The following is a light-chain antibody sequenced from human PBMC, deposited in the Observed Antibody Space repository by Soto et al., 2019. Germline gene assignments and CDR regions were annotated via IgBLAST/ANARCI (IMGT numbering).Light chain of an antibody. CDR1: PSVTNY. J-gene: IGKJ5*01. V-gene: IGKV3-11*01. Sequence: IVLTQSPATLPLSPGERATLSCRASPSVTNYLAWYQQRPGQAPRLLIFGAFNRATGIPARFSGSGSGTDFTLTISSLEPEDSAVYYCQQRNVWPPVTFGQGTRLEIK. CDR3: QQRNVWPPVT. CDR2: GAF.